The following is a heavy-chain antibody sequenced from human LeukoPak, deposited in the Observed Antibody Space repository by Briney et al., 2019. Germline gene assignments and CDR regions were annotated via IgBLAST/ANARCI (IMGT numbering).Heavy chain of an antibody. CDR3: ARPVMVGSNYYFDY. Sequence: SETLSLTCTVSGGSISSSSYYWGWIRQPPGKGLEWIGSIYYSGSTYYNPSLKSRVTTSVDTSKNQFSLKLSSVTAADTAVYYCARPVMVGSNYYFDYWGQGTLVTVSS. CDR2: IYYSGST. CDR1: GGSISSSSYY. J-gene: IGHJ4*02. D-gene: IGHD4-11*01. V-gene: IGHV4-39*01.